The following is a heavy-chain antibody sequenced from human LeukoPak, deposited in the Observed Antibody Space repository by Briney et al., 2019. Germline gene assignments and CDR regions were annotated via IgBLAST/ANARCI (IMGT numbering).Heavy chain of an antibody. Sequence: QAGGSLRLSCAASGFTFSSYGMSWVRQAPGKGVEWVSAISGSGGSTYYADSVKGRFTISRDNSKNTLYLQMNSLRVEDTAVYYCARDRALGNCSPTRGWECRLHSLFDYWGQGTLVTVSS. J-gene: IGHJ4*02. CDR1: GFTFSSYG. CDR2: ISGSGGST. D-gene: IGHD2-15*01. V-gene: IGHV3-23*01. CDR3: ARDRALGNCSPTRGWECRLHSLFDY.